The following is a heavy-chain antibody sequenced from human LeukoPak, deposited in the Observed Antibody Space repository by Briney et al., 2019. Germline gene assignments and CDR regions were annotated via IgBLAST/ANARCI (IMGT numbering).Heavy chain of an antibody. CDR3: ARDTAHNSEGKHSTRYGMDV. Sequence: SETLSLTCTVSGGSISSSSYYWGCIRQPPGKGLEWIGSIYYSGSTYYNPSLKSRVTISVDTSKNQFSLKLSSVTAADTAVYYCARDTAHNSEGKHSTRYGMDVWGQGTTVTVSS. J-gene: IGHJ6*02. V-gene: IGHV4-39*02. D-gene: IGHD6-19*01. CDR1: GGSISSSSYY. CDR2: IYYSGST.